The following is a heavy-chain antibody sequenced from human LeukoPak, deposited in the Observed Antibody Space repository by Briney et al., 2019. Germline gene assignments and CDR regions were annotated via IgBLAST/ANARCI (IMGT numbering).Heavy chain of an antibody. CDR1: GFRFTSYA. CDR2: ISISGGST. J-gene: IGHJ4*02. V-gene: IGHV3-23*01. Sequence: GGSLRLSCAVSGFRFTSYAMSWVRQAPGKGLEWVSTISISGGSTYYPVSVKGRFTISRDKSINTLYLKMNTLRVDETAVYKCARSRWGGAGTFDYWGQGTQVTVSS. CDR3: ARSRWGGAGTFDY. D-gene: IGHD1-26*01.